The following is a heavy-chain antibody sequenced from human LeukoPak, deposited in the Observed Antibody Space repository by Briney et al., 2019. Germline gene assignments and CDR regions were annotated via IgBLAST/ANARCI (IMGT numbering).Heavy chain of an antibody. CDR3: ARDRKWCPDY. CDR2: ISGSGGST. V-gene: IGHV3-23*01. D-gene: IGHD2-15*01. J-gene: IGHJ4*02. CDR1: GFTFSSYA. Sequence: PGGSLRLSCVVSGFTFSSYAMSWVRQAPVKGLEWVSAISGSGGSTYYADSVKGRFTISRDSSKTTLDLQMDSLRAEDTAVYYCARDRKWCPDYWGQGTLVSVSS.